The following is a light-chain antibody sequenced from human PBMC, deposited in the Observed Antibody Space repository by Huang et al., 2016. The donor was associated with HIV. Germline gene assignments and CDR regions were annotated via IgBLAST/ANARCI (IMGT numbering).Light chain of an antibody. Sequence: EIVLTQSPGTLSLSPGERATLSCRASQSVSSTYLAWYQQKPGQAPRLLIYGESSRATGSPDRFSGSGSGTDFTLTISRLEPEDFAVYYCQQYGSSFLYTFGQGTKLEIK. CDR2: GES. J-gene: IGKJ2*01. CDR1: QSVSSTY. CDR3: QQYGSSFLYT. V-gene: IGKV3-20*01.